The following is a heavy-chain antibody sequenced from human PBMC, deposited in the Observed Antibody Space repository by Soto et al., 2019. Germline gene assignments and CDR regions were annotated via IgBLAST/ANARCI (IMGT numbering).Heavy chain of an antibody. CDR1: GFTFCSYA. Sequence: HPGGSLRLSCAASGFTFCSYAMGWVRQAPGKGLEWVSAISGSGGSTYYADSVKGRFTISRDNSKNTLYLQMNSLRAEDTAVYYCAKVPGTRYYYYGMDVWGQGTTVTVSS. V-gene: IGHV3-23*01. CDR2: ISGSGGST. D-gene: IGHD1-1*01. J-gene: IGHJ6*02. CDR3: AKVPGTRYYYYGMDV.